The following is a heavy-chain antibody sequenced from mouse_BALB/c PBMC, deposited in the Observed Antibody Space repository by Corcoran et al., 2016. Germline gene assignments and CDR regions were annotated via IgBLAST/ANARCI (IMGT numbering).Heavy chain of an antibody. CDR1: GYTFTSYV. Sequence: EVQLQQSGPELVKPGASVKMSCKASGYTFTSYVMHWVKQKPGQGLEWIGYINPYNDGTKYNEKFKGKATLTSDKSSSTAYMELSSLTSEDSAVYYCARGIYYDYEAWFAYWGQGTLVTVSA. D-gene: IGHD2-4*01. V-gene: IGHV1S136*01. CDR3: ARGIYYDYEAWFAY. CDR2: INPYNDGT. J-gene: IGHJ3*01.